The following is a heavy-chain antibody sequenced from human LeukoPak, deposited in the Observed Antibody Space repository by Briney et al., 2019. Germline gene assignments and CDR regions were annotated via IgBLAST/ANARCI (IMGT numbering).Heavy chain of an antibody. Sequence: GFTXXXSAMHWVRQASGKGLEWVGRIRSKANSYATAYAASVKGRFTISREDSKKTAYLQMNSLKTEDTAVYYCTRLLDYATSSWGQGTLVTVSS. CDR3: TRLLDYATSS. J-gene: IGHJ5*02. D-gene: IGHD3-16*01. CDR2: IRSKANSYAT. V-gene: IGHV3-73*01. CDR1: GFTXXXSA.